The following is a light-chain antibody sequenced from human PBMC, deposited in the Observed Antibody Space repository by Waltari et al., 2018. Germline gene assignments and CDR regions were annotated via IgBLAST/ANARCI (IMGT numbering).Light chain of an antibody. Sequence: QSALTQPRSVSGSPGQSVTISCTGTRSDVGGYNFVSWYQQHPGTAPKLIISDVTKRPAGVPDRFSGSKSGNTASLTISGLQAEDEADYYCFSYAGNYVAFGGGTKLTVL. CDR1: RSDVGGYNF. CDR3: FSYAGNYVA. V-gene: IGLV2-11*01. J-gene: IGLJ2*01. CDR2: DVT.